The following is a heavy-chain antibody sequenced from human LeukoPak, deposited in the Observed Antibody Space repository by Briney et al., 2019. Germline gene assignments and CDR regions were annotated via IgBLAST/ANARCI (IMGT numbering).Heavy chain of an antibody. CDR1: GFTFSSYW. V-gene: IGHV3-74*01. Sequence: GGSLRLSCAASGFTFSSYWMHWARQAPGKGPVWVSYITTDGSATAYADSVKGRFTISRDNAENTLYLQMNSLRAEDTAVYYCVRGMNDAFDIWGQGTMVTVSS. J-gene: IGHJ3*02. CDR3: VRGMNDAFDI. CDR2: ITTDGSAT.